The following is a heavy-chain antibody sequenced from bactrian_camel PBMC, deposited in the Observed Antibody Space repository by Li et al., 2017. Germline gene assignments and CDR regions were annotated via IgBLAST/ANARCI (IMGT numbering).Heavy chain of an antibody. D-gene: IGHD6*01. CDR1: EYTASTNC. J-gene: IGHJ4*01. V-gene: IGHV3S1*01. CDR3: AAENYAVGGDRGTTVVAGPTCYFNN. CDR2: MYQGGAKT. Sequence: HVQLVESGGGSVQAGGSLRLSCEFSEYTASTNCMTWFRQAPGKEREGVAAMYQGGAKTYYADSVKGRFTISQDNAKNTLYLQMNYLKPDDTAVYYCAAENYAVGGDRGTTVVAGPTCYFNNWCQRTQVTV.